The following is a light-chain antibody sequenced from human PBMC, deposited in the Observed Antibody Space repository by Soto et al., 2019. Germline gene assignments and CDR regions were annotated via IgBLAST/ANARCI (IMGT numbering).Light chain of an antibody. CDR2: DAS. CDR1: QSVSSSY. J-gene: IGKJ1*01. CDR3: QHYSDWPT. Sequence: EIVLTQSPGTLSLSPGKRATLSCRASQSVSSSYLAWYQQKPGQAPRLLIYDASTRATDIPARFSGSGTGTEFTLTISSLQSEDCAVYFCQHYSDWPTFGQGTRVEIK. V-gene: IGKV3-15*01.